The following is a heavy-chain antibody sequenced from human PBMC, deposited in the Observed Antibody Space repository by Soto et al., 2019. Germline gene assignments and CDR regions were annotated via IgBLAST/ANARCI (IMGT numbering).Heavy chain of an antibody. V-gene: IGHV3-23*01. Sequence: GVSLRLSCAVSGLTFRSYALNWVRQAPGKGLEWVSGISGTGDGTDYGDSVKGRFIVSRDNFKNMLYLQMNSLSTEDTAVYYCAGLGYSSQDFWGQGTLVTVSS. D-gene: IGHD5-18*01. CDR1: GLTFRSYA. J-gene: IGHJ4*02. CDR2: ISGTGDGT. CDR3: AGLGYSSQDF.